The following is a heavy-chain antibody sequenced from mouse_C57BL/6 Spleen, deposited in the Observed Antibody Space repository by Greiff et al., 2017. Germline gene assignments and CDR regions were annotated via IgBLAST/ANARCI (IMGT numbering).Heavy chain of an antibody. CDR2: IDPNSVGT. V-gene: IGHV1-62-3*01. CDR3: AGGGPAWLAY. D-gene: IGHD1-2*01. CDR1: GSTFTGYC. J-gene: IGHJ3*01. Sequence: QVQLQQPGAELVQPGASVKLSCKASGSTFTGYCMPWVRQRPGRGLEWVGRIDPNSVGTKYIETFKSKATLTVYRPTSTANMEHRSLRYEDSAVYYYAGGGPAWLAYWGQGTLVTVSA.